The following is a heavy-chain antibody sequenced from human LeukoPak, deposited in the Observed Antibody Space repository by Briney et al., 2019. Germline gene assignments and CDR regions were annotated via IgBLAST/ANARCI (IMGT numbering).Heavy chain of an antibody. D-gene: IGHD3-10*01. J-gene: IGHJ6*02. CDR2: IYYSGST. CDR1: GGSISGYY. V-gene: IGHV4-59*08. Sequence: SETLSLTCTVSGGSISGYYWSWVWQPPGKGLEWIGYIYYSGSTNYNPSLKNRVTISVDTSKNQFSLKLSSVTAADTAVYYCARQLYGSGSYSPYYYYYGMDVWGQGTRVTVSS. CDR3: ARQLYGSGSYSPYYYYYGMDV.